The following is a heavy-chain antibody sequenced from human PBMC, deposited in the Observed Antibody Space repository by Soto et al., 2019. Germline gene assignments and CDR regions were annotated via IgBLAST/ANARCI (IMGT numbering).Heavy chain of an antibody. CDR1: GGSFSCYY. CDR2: INHSGST. CDR3: ARGLGYCSGGSCLDYGMDV. V-gene: IGHV4-34*01. Sequence: SDTLSLTCAVYGGSFSCYYWSWIRQPPGKGLEWIGEINHSGSTNYNPSLKSRVTISVDTSKNQFSLKLSSVTAADTAVYYCARGLGYCSGGSCLDYGMDVWGQGTTVTVSS. J-gene: IGHJ6*02. D-gene: IGHD2-15*01.